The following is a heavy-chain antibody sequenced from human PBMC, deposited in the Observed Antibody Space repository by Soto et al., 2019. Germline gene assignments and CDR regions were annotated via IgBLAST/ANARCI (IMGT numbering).Heavy chain of an antibody. CDR2: ISSSSSYT. Sequence: NPGGSLRLSCAASGFTFSSYAMSWIRQAPGKGLEWVSYISSSSSYTNYADSVKGRFTISRDNAKNSLYLQMNSLRAEDTAVYYCARDRNYYDSSGYYYGYWGQGTLVTVSS. V-gene: IGHV3-11*06. CDR3: ARDRNYYDSSGYYYGY. J-gene: IGHJ4*02. D-gene: IGHD3-22*01. CDR1: GFTFSSYA.